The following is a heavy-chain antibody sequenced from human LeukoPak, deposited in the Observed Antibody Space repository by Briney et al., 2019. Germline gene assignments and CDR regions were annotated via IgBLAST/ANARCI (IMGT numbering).Heavy chain of an antibody. CDR1: GFTFSNYA. CDR3: ARGPDYDFWSGYLSFDY. J-gene: IGHJ4*02. V-gene: IGHV3-21*01. D-gene: IGHD3-3*01. Sequence: GRSLRLSCAASGFTFSNYAMHWVRQAPGKGLEWVSSISSSSSYIYYADSVKGRFTISRDNAKNSLYLQMNSLRAEDTAVYYCARGPDYDFWSGYLSFDYWGQGTLVTVSS. CDR2: ISSSSSYI.